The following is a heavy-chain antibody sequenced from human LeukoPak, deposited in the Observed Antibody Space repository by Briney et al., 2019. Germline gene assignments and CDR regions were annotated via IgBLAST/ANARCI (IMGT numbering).Heavy chain of an antibody. CDR3: ARVQWELRGVGSYFEY. CDR1: GFTFSSYW. J-gene: IGHJ4*02. CDR2: IKQDGSEK. Sequence: SGGSLRLSCVVAGFTFSSYWMSWVRKAPGKGLAWVANIKQDGSEKYYVDSVKGRFTMSRDNAKNSLYLQRNSLRAEDTAVYYCARVQWELRGVGSYFEYWGQGALVTVSS. D-gene: IGHD1-26*01. V-gene: IGHV3-7*01.